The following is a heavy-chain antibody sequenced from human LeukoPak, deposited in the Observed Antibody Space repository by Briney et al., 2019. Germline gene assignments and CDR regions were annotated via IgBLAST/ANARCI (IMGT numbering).Heavy chain of an antibody. CDR2: ISSSGSTI. D-gene: IGHD6-13*01. Sequence: GGSLRLSCAASGFTFSDYYMSWIRQAPGKGLEWVSYISSSGSTIYYADSVKGRFTISRDNAKNSLYLQMNSLRAEDTAVYYCARDQPCSSSWLDPWGQGTLVTVSS. V-gene: IGHV3-11*01. CDR3: ARDQPCSSSWLDP. CDR1: GFTFSDYY. J-gene: IGHJ5*02.